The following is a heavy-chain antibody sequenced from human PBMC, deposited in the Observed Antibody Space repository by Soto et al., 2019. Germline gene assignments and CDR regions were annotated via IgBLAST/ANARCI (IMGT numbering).Heavy chain of an antibody. CDR1: GGTFSSYA. V-gene: IGHV1-69*13. CDR3: ARAGGSAPNSYYYGMDV. CDR2: IIPIFGTA. Sequence: ASVKVSCKASGGTFSSYAISWVRQAPGQGLEWMGGIIPIFGTANYAQKFQGRVTIAADESTSTAYMELSSLRSEDTAVYYCARAGGSAPNSYYYGMDVWGQGTTVTVSS. J-gene: IGHJ6*02. D-gene: IGHD1-1*01.